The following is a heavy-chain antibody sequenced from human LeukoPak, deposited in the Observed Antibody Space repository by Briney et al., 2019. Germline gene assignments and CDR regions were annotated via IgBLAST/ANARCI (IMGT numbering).Heavy chain of an antibody. Sequence: ASVKVSCKASGYTFTGYYMHWVRQAPGQGLEWIGWINPNSGGTNYAQKFQGRVTMTRDTSISTAYMELSRLRSDDTAVFFQAEDGIRNIAAAGNYYYYYMDVWGKGTTVTVSS. D-gene: IGHD6-13*01. CDR2: INPNSGGT. V-gene: IGHV1-2*02. CDR3: AEDGIRNIAAAGNYYYYYMDV. J-gene: IGHJ6*03. CDR1: GYTFTGYY.